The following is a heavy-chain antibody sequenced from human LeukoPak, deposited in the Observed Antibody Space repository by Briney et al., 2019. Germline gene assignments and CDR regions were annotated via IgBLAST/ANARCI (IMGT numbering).Heavy chain of an antibody. J-gene: IGHJ4*02. V-gene: IGHV4-4*07. CDR3: ARVAMYEFFFDY. Sequence: PSGTLSLTCTVSGGSIGIYYWSWIRQPAGKGLEWIGRIYNSGRTKYSPSLESRVTMSIDTSKNQFSLKLSSVSAADTAVYYCARVAMYEFFFDYWGQGTLVTVSS. CDR1: GGSIGIYY. CDR2: IYNSGRT. D-gene: IGHD2-8*01.